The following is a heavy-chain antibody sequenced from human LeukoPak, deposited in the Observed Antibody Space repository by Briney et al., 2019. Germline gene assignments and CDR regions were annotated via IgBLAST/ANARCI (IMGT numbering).Heavy chain of an antibody. J-gene: IGHJ4*02. Sequence: GGSLRLPCAASGFTFSDHYLDWVRQAPGKGLEWVATVWYDGNNKYYADSVKGRFTISRDNSKNTLHLQMNSLRAEDTAIYFCARDPDRSGFDYWGQGTLVTVSS. CDR2: VWYDGNNK. V-gene: IGHV3-33*08. CDR3: ARDPDRSGFDY. D-gene: IGHD1-14*01. CDR1: GFTFSDHY.